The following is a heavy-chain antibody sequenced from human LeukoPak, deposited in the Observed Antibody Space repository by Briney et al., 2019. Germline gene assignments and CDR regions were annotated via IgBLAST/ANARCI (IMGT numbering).Heavy chain of an antibody. CDR1: GFTFSNYV. CDR3: AKRSALFLTFDY. D-gene: IGHD1-20*01. Sequence: GGSLRLSCAASGFTFSNYVMNWVRQAPGKGLEWVSIISSSGDSTYYADSVKGRFTISRDNSKNTLYLQMDSLRAEDTAVYYCAKRSALFLTFDYWGQGTLVTVSS. V-gene: IGHV3-23*01. CDR2: ISSSGDST. J-gene: IGHJ4*02.